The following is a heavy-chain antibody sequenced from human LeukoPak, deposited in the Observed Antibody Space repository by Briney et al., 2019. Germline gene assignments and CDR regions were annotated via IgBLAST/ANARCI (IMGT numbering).Heavy chain of an antibody. CDR2: IYYSGST. Sequence: SETLSLTCTVSGGPISSYYWSWIRQPPGKGMEWIGYIYYSGSTNYNPSLKSRVTISVDTSKNQFSLKLSSVTAADTAVYYCARDPLTAGEPNDAFDIWGQGTMVTVSS. CDR3: ARDPLTAGEPNDAFDI. J-gene: IGHJ3*02. V-gene: IGHV4-59*01. CDR1: GGPISSYY. D-gene: IGHD6-25*01.